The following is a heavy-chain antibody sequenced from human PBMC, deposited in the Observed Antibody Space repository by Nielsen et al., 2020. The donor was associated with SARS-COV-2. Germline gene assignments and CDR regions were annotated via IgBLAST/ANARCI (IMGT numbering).Heavy chain of an antibody. CDR2: IWYDGSNK. Sequence: GGSLRLSCAAPGFTFSSYWMSWVRQAPGKGLEWVAVIWYDGSNKYYADSVKGRFTISRDNSKNTLYLQMNSLRAEDTAVYYCATQAAVAVGGIYYGMDVWGQGTTVTVSS. CDR3: ATQAAVAVGGIYYGMDV. V-gene: IGHV3-33*08. J-gene: IGHJ6*02. D-gene: IGHD6-19*01. CDR1: GFTFSSYW.